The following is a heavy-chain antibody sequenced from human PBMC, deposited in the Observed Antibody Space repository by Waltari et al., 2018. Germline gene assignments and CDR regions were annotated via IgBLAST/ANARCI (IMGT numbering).Heavy chain of an antibody. J-gene: IGHJ4*02. D-gene: IGHD6-6*01. CDR2: ISYSGST. Sequence: QVQLQESGPGLVKPSETLSLTCAVSGGSISSSYYYWSWIRQAPGKGLEWIGYISYSGSTSYNPSLKSRVTISRDTSKNQFSLKLNSVTAADTAVFYCVRARGYSSWSDYWGQGVLVAVSS. V-gene: IGHV4-39*07. CDR1: GGSISSSYYY. CDR3: VRARGYSSWSDY.